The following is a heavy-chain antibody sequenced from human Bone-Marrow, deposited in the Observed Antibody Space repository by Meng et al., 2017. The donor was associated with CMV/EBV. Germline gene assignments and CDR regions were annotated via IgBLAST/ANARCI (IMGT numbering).Heavy chain of an antibody. CDR2: ISTDESTT. V-gene: IGHV3-74*01. J-gene: IGHJ4*02. CDR3: ANSLGYSSGW. CDR1: GFTYSTSW. D-gene: IGHD6-19*01. Sequence: LSCAASGFTYSTSWMHWVRQAPGKGLVWVSHISTDESTTNYADFVKGRFTISRDHAKNTLHLQMTGLRADDTAVYYCANSLGYSSGWWGQGTLVTVSS.